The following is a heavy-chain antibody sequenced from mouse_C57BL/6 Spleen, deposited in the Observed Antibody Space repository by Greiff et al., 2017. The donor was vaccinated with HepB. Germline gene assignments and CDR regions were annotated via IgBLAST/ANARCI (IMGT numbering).Heavy chain of an antibody. CDR3: ARGGYHDY. CDR1: GYTFTSYW. D-gene: IGHD2-2*01. CDR2: IDPSDSYT. Sequence: QVQLQQPGAELVKPGASVKLSCKASGYTFTSYWMLWVKQRPGQGLEWIGEIDPSDSYTNYNQKFKGKATLTVDTSSSTAYMQLSSLTSEDSAVYYCARGGYHDYWGQGTTLTVSS. J-gene: IGHJ2*01. V-gene: IGHV1-50*01.